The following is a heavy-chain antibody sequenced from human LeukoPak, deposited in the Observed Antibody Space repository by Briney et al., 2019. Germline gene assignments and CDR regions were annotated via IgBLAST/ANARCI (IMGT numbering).Heavy chain of an antibody. V-gene: IGHV3-23*01. CDR2: ISGGGGDT. CDR1: GFPFSNYA. Sequence: GGSLRLSCAASGFPFSNYARAWVRPAPGEGLEWVSPISGGGGDTYYADSVRGRFTDSRDNSKSTLYLQMNSLGAEDTAIHYCAKVPYSDYGSGRPPFMDVWGQGTTVAVSS. J-gene: IGHJ6*02. D-gene: IGHD3-10*01. CDR3: AKVPYSDYGSGRPPFMDV.